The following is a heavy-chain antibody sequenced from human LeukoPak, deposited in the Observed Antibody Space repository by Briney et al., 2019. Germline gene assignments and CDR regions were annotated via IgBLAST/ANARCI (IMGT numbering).Heavy chain of an antibody. CDR3: ARGNPQTFDFWSGYSLDY. J-gene: IGHJ4*02. V-gene: IGHV4-39*01. CDR1: GGSISSSDYY. Sequence: SETLSLTCTVSGGSISSSDYYWGWIRQPPGKGLEWIGRIYYSGSTYYNPSLESRVTISIDTSKNQFSLKLRSVTAADTAVYYCARGNPQTFDFWSGYSLDYWGQGTLVTVSS. D-gene: IGHD3-3*01. CDR2: IYYSGST.